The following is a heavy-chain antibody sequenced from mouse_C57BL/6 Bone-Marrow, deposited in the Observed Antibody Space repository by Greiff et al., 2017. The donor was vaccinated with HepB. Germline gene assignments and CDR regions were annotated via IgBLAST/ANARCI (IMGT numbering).Heavy chain of an antibody. J-gene: IGHJ1*03. CDR3: ARSEDYYGSSYGWYFDV. Sequence: QVQLQQSGAELVRPGASVKLSCKASGYTFTDYYINWVKQRPGQGLEWIARIYPGSGNTYYNEKFKGKATLTAEKSSSTAYMQLSSLTSEDSAVYFCARSEDYYGSSYGWYFDVWGTGTTVTVSS. CDR2: IYPGSGNT. V-gene: IGHV1-76*01. D-gene: IGHD1-1*01. CDR1: GYTFTDYY.